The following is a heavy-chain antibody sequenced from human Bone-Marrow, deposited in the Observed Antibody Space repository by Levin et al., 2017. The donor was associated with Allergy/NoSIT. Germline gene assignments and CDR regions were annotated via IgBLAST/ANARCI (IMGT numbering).Heavy chain of an antibody. CDR3: ARRGAQHVDAFDI. Sequence: GGSLRLSCAASGFTFSSYGMHWVRQAPGKGLEWVAVIWYDGSNKYYADSVKGRFTISRDNSKNTLYLQMNSLRAEDTAVYYCARRGAQHVDAFDIWGQGTMVTVSS. CDR1: GFTFSSYG. CDR2: IWYDGSNK. D-gene: IGHD2-2*01. J-gene: IGHJ3*02. V-gene: IGHV3-33*01.